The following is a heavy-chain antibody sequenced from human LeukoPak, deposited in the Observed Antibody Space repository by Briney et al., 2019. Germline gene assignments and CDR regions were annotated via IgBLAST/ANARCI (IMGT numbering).Heavy chain of an antibody. CDR1: GFTFSTYA. CDR3: AKGIRGSSSYKALFDY. D-gene: IGHD3-22*01. Sequence: GGSLRLSCAASGFTFSTYAMNWVRQAPGKGLEWVSSISGSGGSAYYADSVKGRFTISRDNSKSTLYLQMNSLRAEDTAVYYCAKGIRGSSSYKALFDYWGQGALVTVSS. V-gene: IGHV3-23*01. CDR2: ISGSGGSA. J-gene: IGHJ4*02.